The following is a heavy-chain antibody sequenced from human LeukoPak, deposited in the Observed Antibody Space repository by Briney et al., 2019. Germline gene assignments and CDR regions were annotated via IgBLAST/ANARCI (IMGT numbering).Heavy chain of an antibody. CDR1: GFTVSSNY. Sequence: GSLRLSCAASGFTVSSNYMSWVRQAPGKGLEWVSVTYSNGRTYYADSVKGRFTISRDISKNTLYLQMNSLRAEDTAVYYCARVARNSSGLFDYWGQGTLVTVSS. CDR3: ARVARNSSGLFDY. D-gene: IGHD3-22*01. J-gene: IGHJ4*02. CDR2: TYSNGRT. V-gene: IGHV3-53*01.